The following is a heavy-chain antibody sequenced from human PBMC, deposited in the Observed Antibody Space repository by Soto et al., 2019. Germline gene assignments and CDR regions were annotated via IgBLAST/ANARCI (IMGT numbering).Heavy chain of an antibody. CDR1: GYSFTSYW. V-gene: IGHV5-10-1*01. CDR2: IDPSDSYT. D-gene: IGHD6-13*01. J-gene: IGHJ6*02. CDR3: ARRVAAAGKHLYYYYGMDV. Sequence: PGESLKISCKGSGYSFTSYWISWVRQMPGKGLEWMGRIDPSDSYTNYSPSFQGHVTISADKSISTAYLQWSSLKASDTAMYYCARRVAAAGKHLYYYYGMDVWGQGTTVTVSS.